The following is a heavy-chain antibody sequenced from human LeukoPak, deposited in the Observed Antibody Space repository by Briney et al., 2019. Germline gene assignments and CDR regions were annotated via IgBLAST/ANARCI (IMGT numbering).Heavy chain of an antibody. CDR3: ARRKEYGGNAYYFDY. D-gene: IGHD4-23*01. J-gene: IGHJ4*02. CDR2: IYYSGST. V-gene: IGHV4-39*01. Sequence: GSLRLSCAASGFTFSGYWMSWVRQAPGKGLEWIGSIYYSGSTYYNPSLKSRVTISVDTSKNQFSLKLSSVTAADTAVYYCARRKEYGGNAYYFDYWGQGTLVTVSS. CDR1: GFTFSGYW.